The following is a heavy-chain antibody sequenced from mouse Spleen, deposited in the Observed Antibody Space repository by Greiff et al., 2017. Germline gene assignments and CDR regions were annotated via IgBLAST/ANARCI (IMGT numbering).Heavy chain of an antibody. V-gene: IGHV5-16*01. Sequence: EVKLVESEGGLVQPGSSLKLSCTASGFTFSDYYMAWVRQAPEKGLEWVANINNDGSSTYYLDTLKSRFIISRDNAKNNLYLQMSSLKSEDTATYYCGRDRAMDYWGQGTSVTVSS. J-gene: IGHJ4*01. CDR1: GFTFSDYY. CDR2: INNDGSST. CDR3: GRDRAMDY.